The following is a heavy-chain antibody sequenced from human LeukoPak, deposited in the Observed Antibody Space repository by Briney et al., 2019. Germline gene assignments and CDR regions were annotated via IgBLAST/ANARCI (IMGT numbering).Heavy chain of an antibody. D-gene: IGHD3-22*01. Sequence: GGSLLLSCASSGFPFDYYAMHSVRQAPGKGPEWVSGISWYSGSIGYADSVKGRFNISRDNAKNSLYLQMNSLRAEDMALYYGAKDNRYDSSGYYYWYFDLWGRGTLVTVSS. CDR2: ISWYSGSI. CDR3: AKDNRYDSSGYYYWYFDL. J-gene: IGHJ2*01. V-gene: IGHV3-9*03. CDR1: GFPFDYYA.